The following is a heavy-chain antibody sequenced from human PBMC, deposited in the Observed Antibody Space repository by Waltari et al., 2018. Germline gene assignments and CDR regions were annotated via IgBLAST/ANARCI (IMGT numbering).Heavy chain of an antibody. CDR2: IYHSGST. V-gene: IGHV4-4*01. CDR1: GGSISSSNW. CDR3: ASRDTAMAHGGAFDI. J-gene: IGHJ3*02. D-gene: IGHD5-18*01. Sequence: QVQLQESGPGLVKPSGTLSLTCAVSGGSISSSNWWSWVRQPPGKGLEWIGEIYHSGSTNYNPSLKSRVTISVDKSKNQFSLKLSSVTAADTAVYCCASRDTAMAHGGAFDIWGQGTMVTVSS.